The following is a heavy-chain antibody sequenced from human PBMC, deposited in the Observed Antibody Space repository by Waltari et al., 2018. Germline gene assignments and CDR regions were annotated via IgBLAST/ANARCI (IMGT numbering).Heavy chain of an antibody. CDR1: GFTFSSYW. CDR2: IKSDGSST. CDR3: ANYDSSGGDY. J-gene: IGHJ4*02. D-gene: IGHD3-22*01. V-gene: IGHV3-74*01. Sequence: EVQLVESGGGLVPPGGSLRLSCAASGFTFSSYWLHWVRQAPGKGLVWVSRIKSDGSSTSYADSVKGRFTISRDNAKNTLYLQMNSLRAEDTAVYYCANYDSSGGDYWGQGTLVTVSS.